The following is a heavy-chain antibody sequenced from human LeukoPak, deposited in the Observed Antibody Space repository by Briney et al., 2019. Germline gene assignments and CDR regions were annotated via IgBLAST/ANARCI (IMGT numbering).Heavy chain of an antibody. CDR3: ASQGITIFGVVDY. V-gene: IGHV4-39*01. D-gene: IGHD3-3*01. CDR2: IYYSGST. CDR1: GGSISSSSYY. Sequence: SETLSLTCTVSGGSISSSSYYWGWIRQPPGKGLEWIGSIYYSGSTYYNPSLKSRVTISVDTSKNQFSLKLSSVTAADTAVYYCASQGITIFGVVDYWGQGTLVTVSS. J-gene: IGHJ4*02.